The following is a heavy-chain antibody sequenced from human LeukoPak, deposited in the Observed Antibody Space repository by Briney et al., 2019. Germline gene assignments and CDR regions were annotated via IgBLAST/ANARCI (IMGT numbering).Heavy chain of an antibody. CDR1: GXTFGSFS. Sequence: GGSLRLSCAASGXTFGSFSVTWVRQAPGKGLEWVSTISSSGRGTYIYYADSVKGRFTISRDNAKNSLYLQMNSLRAEDTAVYYCARDPGRSGGSCYSDYWGQGTLVTVSS. CDR3: ARDPGRSGGSCYSDY. D-gene: IGHD2-15*01. V-gene: IGHV3-21*01. CDR2: ISSSGRGTYI. J-gene: IGHJ4*02.